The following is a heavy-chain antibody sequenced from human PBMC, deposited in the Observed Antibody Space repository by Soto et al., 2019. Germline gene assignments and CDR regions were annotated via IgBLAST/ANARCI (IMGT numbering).Heavy chain of an antibody. Sequence: EMQLVESGGGLVKPGGSLRLSCAGTGFTFSSYSMNWVRQAPGKGLEWVSCVSSSSSYIFYADSVKGRFTISRDNAKDSLHLQMNSLRAEDTAVYYCASGGGYYDTSGYNRDTFDMWGQGTMVTVSS. CDR3: ASGGGYYDTSGYNRDTFDM. CDR2: VSSSSSYI. D-gene: IGHD3-22*01. CDR1: GFTFSSYS. V-gene: IGHV3-21*01. J-gene: IGHJ3*02.